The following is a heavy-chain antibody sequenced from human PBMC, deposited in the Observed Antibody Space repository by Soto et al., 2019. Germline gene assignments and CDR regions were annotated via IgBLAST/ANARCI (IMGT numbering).Heavy chain of an antibody. D-gene: IGHD3-22*01. J-gene: IGHJ4*02. CDR3: VKVYYYDSSGYYPTAPIFDY. Sequence: GGSLRLSCSASGFTFSSYAMHWVRQAPGKGLEYVSAISSNGGSTYYADSVKGRFTISRDNSKNTLYLQMSSLRAEDTAVYYCVKVYYYDSSGYYPTAPIFDYWGQGTLVTVSS. V-gene: IGHV3-64D*08. CDR1: GFTFSSYA. CDR2: ISSNGGST.